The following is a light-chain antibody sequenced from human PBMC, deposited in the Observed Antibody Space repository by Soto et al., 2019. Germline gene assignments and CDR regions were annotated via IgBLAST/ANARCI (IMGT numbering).Light chain of an antibody. CDR1: QSVSSSY. V-gene: IGKV3-20*01. J-gene: IGKJ5*01. Sequence: EIVLTQSPGTLSLSPGERATLSCRASQSVSSSYLAWYQQKPGQAPRLLIYGASTRATGIPDRSSGSGSGTDFTLTVGRLEPEDFAVYYCQHYGSSSLVTFGQGTRLEMK. CDR2: GAS. CDR3: QHYGSSSLVT.